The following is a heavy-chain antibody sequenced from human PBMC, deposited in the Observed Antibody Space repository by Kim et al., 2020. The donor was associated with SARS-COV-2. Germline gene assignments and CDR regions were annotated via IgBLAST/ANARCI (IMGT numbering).Heavy chain of an antibody. CDR3: ARVGGPVYNWFDP. CDR2: ISSSSSYI. V-gene: IGHV3-21*01. D-gene: IGHD2-15*01. Sequence: GGSLRLSCAASGFTFSSYSMNWVRQAPGKGLEWVSSISSSSSYIYYADSVKGRFTISRDNAKNSLYLQMNSLRAEDTAVYYCARVGGPVYNWFDPWGQGTLVTVSS. CDR1: GFTFSSYS. J-gene: IGHJ5*02.